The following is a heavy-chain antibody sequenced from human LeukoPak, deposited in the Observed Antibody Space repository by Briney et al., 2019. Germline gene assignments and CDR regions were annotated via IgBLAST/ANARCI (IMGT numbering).Heavy chain of an antibody. V-gene: IGHV3-23*01. CDR1: GFTFSSHG. D-gene: IGHD3-10*01. CDR3: AKVTYGSGTYGAFDS. Sequence: GGSLRLSCAASGFTFSSHGMSWVRQAPGKGLEWVSTISGSGDYTYYADSVKGRFTISRDNSKNTLYLQMNSLRAEDTAIYYCAKVTYGSGTYGAFDSWGQGTLVTVPS. J-gene: IGHJ4*02. CDR2: ISGSGDYT.